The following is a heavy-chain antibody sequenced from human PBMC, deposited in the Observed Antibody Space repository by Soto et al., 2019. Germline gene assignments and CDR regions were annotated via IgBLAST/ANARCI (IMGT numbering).Heavy chain of an antibody. V-gene: IGHV4-30-4*01. CDR2: VHYSGSV. J-gene: IGHJ6*02. CDR3: AREDDGGDRDYYGLDV. D-gene: IGHD2-21*02. Sequence: QVQLQQSGPGLVKPSQTLSLTCTVSGGSISFDHYHWTWIRQPPGKGLEWIGYVHYSGSVLYNTSLQSRVSLSVDTSKNQFSLKLSSVTAADTAVYFCAREDDGGDRDYYGLDVWGQGTTVTVSS. CDR1: GGSISFDHYH.